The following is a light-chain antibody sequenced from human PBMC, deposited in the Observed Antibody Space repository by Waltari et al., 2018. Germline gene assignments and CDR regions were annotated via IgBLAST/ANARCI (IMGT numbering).Light chain of an antibody. CDR1: QSISNW. CDR3: QQYNSYSLLT. Sequence: STLSASVGDRFTITCRASQSISNWLAWYQQKPGKAPKLLIYKASTLESGVPSRFSGSGSGTEFTLTISSLQPDDFATYYCQQYNSYSLLTFGGGTKVEI. CDR2: KAS. V-gene: IGKV1-5*03. J-gene: IGKJ4*01.